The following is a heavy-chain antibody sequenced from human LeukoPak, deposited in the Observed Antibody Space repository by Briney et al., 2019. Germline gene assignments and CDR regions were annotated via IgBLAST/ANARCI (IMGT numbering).Heavy chain of an antibody. CDR2: ISAYNGNT. J-gene: IGHJ4*02. V-gene: IGHV1-18*01. CDR1: GYSFTSYG. D-gene: IGHD2-2*01. Sequence: GESLKISCKGSGYSFTSYGISWVRQAPGQGLEWIGWISAYNGNTNYPQKLQGRVTMTTDTSTSTAYMELRSLRSDDTAVYYCARDLYCSGTSCYYGSRHHDFWGQGTLVTVSS. CDR3: ARDLYCSGTSCYYGSRHHDF.